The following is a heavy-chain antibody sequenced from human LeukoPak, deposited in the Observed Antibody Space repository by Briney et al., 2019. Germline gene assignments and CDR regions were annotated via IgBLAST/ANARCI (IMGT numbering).Heavy chain of an antibody. J-gene: IGHJ5*02. D-gene: IGHD6-6*01. CDR3: ARDHTAARPNWFDP. CDR2: ISAYNGNT. Sequence: ASEKVSCKASGYTFSTYGISWVRQAPRQGLEWMGWISAYNGNTNYPQKFQDRVTMTTDTSTSTAYMELRSLRSDDTAVYYCARDHTAARPNWFDPWDQGTLVTVSS. V-gene: IGHV1-18*01. CDR1: GYTFSTYG.